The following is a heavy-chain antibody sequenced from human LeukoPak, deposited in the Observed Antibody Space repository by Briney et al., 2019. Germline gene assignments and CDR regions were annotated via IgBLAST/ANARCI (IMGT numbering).Heavy chain of an antibody. CDR2: IRGKIYGGTT. CDR3: TRDWWRLGFEG. CDR1: GFIFGDYG. D-gene: IGHD2-21*01. Sequence: GGSLRLSCIGSGFIFGDYGLSWFRQAPGKGLEWVGFIRGKIYGGTTEYAASVQGRFSLSRDDSKNSAYLQMNSLKTEDTGIYYCTRDWWRLGFEGWDQGTLVTVSS. J-gene: IGHJ4*02. V-gene: IGHV3-49*03.